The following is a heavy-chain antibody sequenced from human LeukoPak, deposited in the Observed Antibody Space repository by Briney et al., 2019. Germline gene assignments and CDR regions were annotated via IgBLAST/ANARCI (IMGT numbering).Heavy chain of an antibody. CDR2: IYSGGST. CDR3: ARDPIGWNIAVAGTNY. J-gene: IGHJ4*02. D-gene: IGHD6-19*01. V-gene: IGHV3-53*01. Sequence: PGGSLRLSCAASGFTVSSNYMSWVRQAPGKGLEWVSVIYSGGSTYYADSVKGRFTISRDNSKNTLYLQMNSLRAEDTAVYYCARDPIGWNIAVAGTNYWGQGTLVTVSS. CDR1: GFTVSSNY.